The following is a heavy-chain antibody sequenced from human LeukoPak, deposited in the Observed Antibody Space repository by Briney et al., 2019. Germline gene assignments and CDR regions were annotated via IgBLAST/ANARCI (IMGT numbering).Heavy chain of an antibody. CDR2: IYTSGST. CDR1: GGSISSYY. D-gene: IGHD2-21*02. V-gene: IGHV4-4*09. Sequence: SETLSLTCTVSGGSISSYYWSWIRQPPGKGLEWIGYIYTSGSTNYNPSLKSRVTISVDTSKNQFSLKLSSVTAADTAVYYCARLAYCGGDCSAFDYWGQGTPVTVSS. J-gene: IGHJ4*02. CDR3: ARLAYCGGDCSAFDY.